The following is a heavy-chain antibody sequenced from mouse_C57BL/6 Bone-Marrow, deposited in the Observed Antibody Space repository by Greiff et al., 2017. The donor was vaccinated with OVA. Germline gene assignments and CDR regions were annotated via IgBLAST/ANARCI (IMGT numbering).Heavy chain of an antibody. V-gene: IGHV1-59*01. CDR3: ARGREITTVVADYYAMDY. CDR2: IDPSDSYT. D-gene: IGHD1-1*01. J-gene: IGHJ4*01. Sequence: QVQLQQPGAELVRPGTSVKLSCKASGYTFTSYWMHWVKQRPGQGLEWIGVIDPSDSYTNYNQKFKGKATLTVDTSSSTAYMQLSSLTSEDSAVYYCARGREITTVVADYYAMDYWGQGTSVTVSS. CDR1: GYTFTSYW.